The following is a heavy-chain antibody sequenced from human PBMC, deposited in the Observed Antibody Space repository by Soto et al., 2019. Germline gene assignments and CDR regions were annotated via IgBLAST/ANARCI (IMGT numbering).Heavy chain of an antibody. CDR1: GFTFDDYA. CDR2: IRWNSGSI. J-gene: IGHJ4*02. V-gene: IGHV3-9*01. D-gene: IGHD2-8*01. CDR3: AKDALGYCPNGVCSFDY. Sequence: EVQLVESGGGLVQPGRSLRLSCAASGFTFDDYAMHWVRQAPGKGLEWVSGIRWNSGSIGYAASVKGRFTISRDNAKNSLYLQMNSLRAEDTALYYCAKDALGYCPNGVCSFDYWGQGTLITVSS.